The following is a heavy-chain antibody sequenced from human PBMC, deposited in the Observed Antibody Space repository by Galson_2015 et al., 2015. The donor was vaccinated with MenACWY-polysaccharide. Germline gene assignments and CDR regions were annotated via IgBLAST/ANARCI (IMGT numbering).Heavy chain of an antibody. D-gene: IGHD3-16*01. J-gene: IGHJ4*02. CDR2: INSDGTSK. V-gene: IGHV3-74*01. CDR3: ARDPLWDRTVGFDY. CDR1: GFTFSSDW. Sequence: SLRLSCAASGFTFSSDWMHWVRQAPEKGLVWISRINSDGTSKTYADSVKGRFTISRDNAKNTLYLQMNSLRAEDTAVYYCARDPLWDRTVGFDYWGQGTLVTVSS.